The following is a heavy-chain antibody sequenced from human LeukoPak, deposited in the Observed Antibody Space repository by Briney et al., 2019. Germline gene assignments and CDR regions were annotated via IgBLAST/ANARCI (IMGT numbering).Heavy chain of an antibody. D-gene: IGHD4-23*01. CDR3: ARGGKATVVTM. V-gene: IGHV4-4*07. J-gene: IGHJ4*02. Sequence: SETLSLTCTVSGGSISSYYWSWIRQPAGKGLEGIGRMYSSGSTNYNSSLTGRVSMSVDTSKNQFSLKLPSVTAADTAVYYCARGGKATVVTMWGPGILVTVSS. CDR1: GGSISSYY. CDR2: MYSSGST.